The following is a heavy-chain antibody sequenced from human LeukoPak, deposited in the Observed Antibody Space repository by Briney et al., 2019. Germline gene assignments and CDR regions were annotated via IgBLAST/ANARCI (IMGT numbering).Heavy chain of an antibody. CDR1: GFTFSSYS. CDR3: ARDGDSSSRPHRNWFDP. V-gene: IGHV3-48*01. Sequence: GGSLRLSCAASGFTFSSYSMNWVRQAPGKGLEWVSYTSSSSSTIYYADSVKGRFTISRDNAKNSLYLQMNSLRAEDTAVYYCARDGDSSSRPHRNWFDPWGQGTLVTVSS. J-gene: IGHJ5*02. D-gene: IGHD6-13*01. CDR2: TSSSSSTI.